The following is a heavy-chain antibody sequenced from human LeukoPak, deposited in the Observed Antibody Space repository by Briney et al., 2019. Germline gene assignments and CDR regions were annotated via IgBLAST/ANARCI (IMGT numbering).Heavy chain of an antibody. V-gene: IGHV1-69*05. CDR2: IIPIFGTA. Sequence: SVKVSCKASGGTFSSYAISWVQQAPGQGLEWMGRIIPIFGTANYAQKFQGRVTITTDESTSTAYMELSSLRSEDTAVYYCARDYTKYYDILTGYNDAFDIWGQGTMVTVSS. D-gene: IGHD3-9*01. CDR3: ARDYTKYYDILTGYNDAFDI. CDR1: GGTFSSYA. J-gene: IGHJ3*02.